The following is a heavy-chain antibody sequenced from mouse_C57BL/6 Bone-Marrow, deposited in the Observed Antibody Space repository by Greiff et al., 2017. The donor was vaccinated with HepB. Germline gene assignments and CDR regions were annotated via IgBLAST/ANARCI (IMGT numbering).Heavy chain of an antibody. CDR1: GYTFTSYT. CDR2: INPSSGYT. CDR3: AYFYGSRYGFAF. J-gene: IGHJ3*01. Sequence: QVQLQQSGAELARPGASVKMSCKASGYTFTSYTMHWVKQRPGQGLEWIGYINPSSGYTKYNQKFKDKATLTADKSSSTAYMQLCSLTSEDSAVYYCAYFYGSRYGFAFWGQGTLVTVSA. V-gene: IGHV1-4*01. D-gene: IGHD1-1*01.